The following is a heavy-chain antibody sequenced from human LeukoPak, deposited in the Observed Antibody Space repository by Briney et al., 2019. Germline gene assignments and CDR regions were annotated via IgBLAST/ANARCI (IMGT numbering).Heavy chain of an antibody. CDR3: ARDFSYYYYYYMDV. J-gene: IGHJ6*03. V-gene: IGHV3-11*04. CDR2: ISSSGSTI. D-gene: IGHD2/OR15-2a*01. CDR1: GFTFSDYY. Sequence: GGSLRLSCAASGFTFSDYYMSWIRQAPGKGLEWVSYISSSGSTIYYADSVKGRFTISRDNAKNSLYLQMNSLRAEDTAVYYCARDFSYYYYYYMDVWGKGTTVTVSS.